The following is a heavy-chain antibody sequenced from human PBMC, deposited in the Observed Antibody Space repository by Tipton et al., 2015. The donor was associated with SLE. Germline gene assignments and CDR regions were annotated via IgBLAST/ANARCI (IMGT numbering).Heavy chain of an antibody. CDR2: IYHRGDT. J-gene: IGHJ5*02. CDR1: DDSFTRPY. V-gene: IGHV4-59*11. Sequence: TLSLTCTVSDDSFTRPYWSWIRQPPGKGLEWIGCIYHRGDTAYNTSLTSRVTMSVDTSKKQVSLKLSSVTAADTAVYYCARDQEMTSGENRFDPWGQGTLVTVSS. CDR3: ARDQEMTSGENRFDP. D-gene: IGHD5-24*01.